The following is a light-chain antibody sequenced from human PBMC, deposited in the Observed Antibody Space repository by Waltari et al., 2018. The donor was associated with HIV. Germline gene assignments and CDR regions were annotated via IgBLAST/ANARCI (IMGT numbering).Light chain of an antibody. CDR1: QFVSDS. CDR3: QQTYITPYN. V-gene: IGKV1-39*01. Sequence: DVRVTQSPSSLSASVGDSVTLTCRTSQFVSDSFNWYQQQPGRVPKLFFYSALHSGPGVPSRFAAYRSPSGTEFTLTVTSVQSDDSATYCCQQTYITPYNFGPGT. J-gene: IGKJ3*01. CDR2: SAL.